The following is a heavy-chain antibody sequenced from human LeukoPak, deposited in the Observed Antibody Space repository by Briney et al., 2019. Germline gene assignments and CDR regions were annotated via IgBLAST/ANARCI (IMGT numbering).Heavy chain of an antibody. CDR3: ARHFFRTAGHDY. J-gene: IGHJ4*02. Sequence: GSLRLSCAASGFTFSSYAMSWVRQAPGKGLEWIGSIYYSGSTYYNPSLKSRVTISVDTSKNQFSLKLSSVTAADTAVYYCARHFFRTAGHDYWGQGTLVTVSS. CDR1: GFTFSSYA. CDR2: IYYSGST. V-gene: IGHV4-39*01. D-gene: IGHD6-13*01.